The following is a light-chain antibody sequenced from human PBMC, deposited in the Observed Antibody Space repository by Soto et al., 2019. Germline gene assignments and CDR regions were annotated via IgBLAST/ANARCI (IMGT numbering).Light chain of an antibody. CDR3: SSYTSSSTLVV. CDR2: EVS. CDR1: XXDVGGYNY. V-gene: IGLV2-14*01. J-gene: IGLJ2*01. Sequence: QSALTQPASVSGSPXXXXTISCXXXXXDVGGYNYVSWYQQHPGKAPKLMIYEVSNRPSGVSNRFSGSKSGNTASLTISGLQAEDEADYYCSSYTSSSTLVVFGGGTKLTVL.